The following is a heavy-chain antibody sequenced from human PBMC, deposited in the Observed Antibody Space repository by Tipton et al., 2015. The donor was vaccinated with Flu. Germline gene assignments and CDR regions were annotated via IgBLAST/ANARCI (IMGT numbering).Heavy chain of an antibody. CDR2: IYYSGST. CDR1: GGSVSSGSYY. V-gene: IGHV4-61*01. J-gene: IGHJ5*02. Sequence: TLSLTCTVSGGSVSSGSYYWSWIRQPPGKGLEWIGYIYYSGSTNYNPSLKSRVTISVDTSKNQFSLKLSSVTAADTAVYYCARDAYSKRWFDPWGQGTLVTVSS. D-gene: IGHD4-11*01. CDR3: ARDAYSKRWFDP.